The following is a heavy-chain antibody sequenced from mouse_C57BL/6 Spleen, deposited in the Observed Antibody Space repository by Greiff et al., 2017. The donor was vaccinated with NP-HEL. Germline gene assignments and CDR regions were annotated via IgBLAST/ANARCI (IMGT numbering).Heavy chain of an antibody. CDR2: ISSGGDYI. V-gene: IGHV5-9-1*02. J-gene: IGHJ4*01. Sequence: EVQLVESGEGLVKPGGSLKLSCAASGFTFSSYAMSWVRQTPEKRLEWVAYISSGGDYIYYADTVKGRFTISRDNARNTLYLQMSSLKSEDTAMYYCTRDPDYYGSYYAMDYWGKGTSVTVAS. CDR1: GFTFSSYA. D-gene: IGHD1-1*01. CDR3: TRDPDYYGSYYAMDY.